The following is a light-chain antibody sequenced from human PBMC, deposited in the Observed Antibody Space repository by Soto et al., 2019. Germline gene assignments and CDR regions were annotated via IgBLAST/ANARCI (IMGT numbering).Light chain of an antibody. J-gene: IGLJ2*01. Sequence: QSALTQPASVSGSPGQSITISCTGTSSDVGGYNYVSWYQQHPGKAPKLIIYNVSNRPSGVSNRFSGSKSGNTASLTISGLQAEDEGDYYCSSYTSSSTLVFGGGTKLTAL. CDR3: SSYTSSSTLV. CDR2: NVS. V-gene: IGLV2-14*01. CDR1: SSDVGGYNY.